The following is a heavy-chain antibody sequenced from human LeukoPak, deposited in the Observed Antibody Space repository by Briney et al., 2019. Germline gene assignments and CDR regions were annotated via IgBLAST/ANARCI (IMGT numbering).Heavy chain of an antibody. CDR1: GSSINSYN. D-gene: IGHD6-13*01. J-gene: IGHJ1*01. CDR2: IYYSRST. Sequence: QASETLSFTCTASGSSINSYNWSWIRQPPGKGLEWIGYIYYSRSTNYNPSLKSRVTISVDTSKNQFSLKLSSVTAADTAVYYCAKAGYSTDRVYFQHWGQGTLVTVSS. CDR3: AKAGYSTDRVYFQH. V-gene: IGHV4-59*01.